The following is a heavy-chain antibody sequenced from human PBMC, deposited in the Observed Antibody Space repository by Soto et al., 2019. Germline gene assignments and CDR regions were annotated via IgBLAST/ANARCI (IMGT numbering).Heavy chain of an antibody. CDR1: GFTSSNYA. Sequence: GGSLRLSCAASGFTSSNYAMTWVRQAPGKGLEWVSSISGSGGSIYYAHSVKGRFTISRDKTKNTLDLQMNSLRAEDTAVYHCARVAPEYSSTPRRFDFWGQGTLVTVSS. V-gene: IGHV3-23*01. CDR3: ARVAPEYSSTPRRFDF. CDR2: ISGSGGSI. J-gene: IGHJ4*02. D-gene: IGHD6-13*01.